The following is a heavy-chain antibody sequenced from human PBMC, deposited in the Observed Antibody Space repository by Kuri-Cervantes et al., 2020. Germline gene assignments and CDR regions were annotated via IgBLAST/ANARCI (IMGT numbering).Heavy chain of an antibody. J-gene: IGHJ4*02. Sequence: GGSLRLSCKASGGTFSSYAISWVRQAPGQGLEWMGIINPSGGSTSYAQKFQGRVTMTRDTSTSTVYMELSSLRSEDTAVYYCARGYEDAAIDYWGQGTLVTVSS. CDR1: GGTFSSYA. CDR3: ARGYEDAAIDY. V-gene: IGHV1-46*01. D-gene: IGHD5-12*01. CDR2: INPSGGST.